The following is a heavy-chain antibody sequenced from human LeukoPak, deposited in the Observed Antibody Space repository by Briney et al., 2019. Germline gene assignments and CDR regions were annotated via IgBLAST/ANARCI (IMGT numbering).Heavy chain of an antibody. CDR2: INTDGSST. Sequence: GGSLRLSCAASGFTFSSYWMHWVRQAPGKGLVWVSRINTDGSSTSYADSVKGRFTISRDNAKNTLYLQMNSLRAEDTAVYYCARDPPTYYYGSGSYPDYWGQGTLVTVSS. D-gene: IGHD3-10*01. V-gene: IGHV3-74*01. CDR3: ARDPPTYYYGSGSYPDY. CDR1: GFTFSSYW. J-gene: IGHJ4*02.